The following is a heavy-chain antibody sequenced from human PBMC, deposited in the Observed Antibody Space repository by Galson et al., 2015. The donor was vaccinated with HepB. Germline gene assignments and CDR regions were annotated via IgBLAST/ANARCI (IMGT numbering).Heavy chain of an antibody. CDR2: ISWDGGST. V-gene: IGHV3-43D*03. D-gene: IGHD6-19*01. Sequence: SLRLSCAASGFTFDDYAMHWVRQAPGKGLEWVSLISWDGGSTYYADSVKGRFTISRDNSKNSLYLQMNSLRAEDTALYYCAKDIEGNGRLVFDYWGQGTLVTVSS. CDR1: GFTFDDYA. J-gene: IGHJ4*02. CDR3: AKDIEGNGRLVFDY.